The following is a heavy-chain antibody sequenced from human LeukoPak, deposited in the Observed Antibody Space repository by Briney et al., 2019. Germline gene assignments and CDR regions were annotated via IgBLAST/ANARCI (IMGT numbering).Heavy chain of an antibody. J-gene: IGHJ4*02. CDR1: GFTLSSYG. CDR2: ISGNAGNT. V-gene: IGHV3-23*01. D-gene: IGHD2-21*01. Sequence: GGSLRLSCAGSGFTLSSYGMSWVRQAPGKGLEWVSSISGNAGNTYFADSVQGRFTISRDNSKNTLYLQMNSLRAEDTATYYCAKPYRNCDGSTCYLFFQDWGQGTLVTVSS. CDR3: AKPYRNCDGSTCYLFFQD.